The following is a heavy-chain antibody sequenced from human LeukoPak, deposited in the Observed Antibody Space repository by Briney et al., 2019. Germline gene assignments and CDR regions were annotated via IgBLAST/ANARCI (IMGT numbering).Heavy chain of an antibody. CDR1: GFTFSSYA. Sequence: GSLRLSCAASGFTFSSYAMHWIRQPPGKGLEWIGYIYYSGSTNYNPSLKSRVTVSVDSSKNQFSLKLSSVTAADTSVYYCARGSVLRFLESDAAFDIWGQGTMVTVSS. D-gene: IGHD3-3*01. CDR2: IYYSGST. V-gene: IGHV4-59*01. J-gene: IGHJ3*02. CDR3: ARGSVLRFLESDAAFDI.